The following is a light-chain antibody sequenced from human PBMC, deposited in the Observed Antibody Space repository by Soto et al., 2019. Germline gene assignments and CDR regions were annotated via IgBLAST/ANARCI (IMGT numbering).Light chain of an antibody. V-gene: IGLV1-51*01. Sequence: QSVLTQPPSVSAAPGETVTISCSGSSSNIANNYVSWYQQFPRTAPKLLIYDDNRRPSGIPDRFSGSKSGTSATLGITGLQTGDEADYYCGTWDSSLSVVLFGGGTKVTVL. CDR3: GTWDSSLSVVL. CDR2: DDN. J-gene: IGLJ2*01. CDR1: SSNIANNY.